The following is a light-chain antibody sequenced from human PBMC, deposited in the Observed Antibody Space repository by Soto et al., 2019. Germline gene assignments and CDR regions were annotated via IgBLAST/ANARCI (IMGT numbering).Light chain of an antibody. CDR1: QSVSSN. V-gene: IGKV3-15*01. CDR2: GAS. Sequence: EIVITQSPATLSVSPGERATLSCRASQSVSSNLAWYQQKPGQAPRLLIYGASTRATGIPARFSGSGSGTDFTLTISSLEPEDFAVYYCQQRSNWPITFGQVTMVDIK. CDR3: QQRSNWPIT. J-gene: IGKJ1*01.